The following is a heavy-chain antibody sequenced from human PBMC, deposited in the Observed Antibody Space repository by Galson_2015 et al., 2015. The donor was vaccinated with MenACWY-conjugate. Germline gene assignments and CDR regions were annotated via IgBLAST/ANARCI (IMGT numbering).Heavy chain of an antibody. CDR1: GFTFTGYE. CDR2: ISKSGSPI. Sequence: LRLSCAVSGFTFTGYEFNWVRQAPGKGLEWLSYISKSGSPIYYADSVKGRFTISRDNTKKSLFLQMNSLRAEDTAVYYCARDRGAFSSAIPGNYFDPWGQGTLVTVSS. CDR3: ARDRGAFSSAIPGNYFDP. D-gene: IGHD3-3*01. V-gene: IGHV3-48*03. J-gene: IGHJ5*02.